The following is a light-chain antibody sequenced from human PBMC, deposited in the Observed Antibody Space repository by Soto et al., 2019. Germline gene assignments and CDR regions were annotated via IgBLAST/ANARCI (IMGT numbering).Light chain of an antibody. CDR2: SNN. CDR3: AAWDDSLSGVV. J-gene: IGLJ2*01. Sequence: QSVLTQPPSASGTPGQRVTISCSGTSSNIGSNYEFWYQHLQGTAPKILIYSNNQRPSGVPDRFSGSKSGTSASLAISGLRYEDEADYYCAAWDDSLSGVVFGGGTKLTVL. V-gene: IGLV1-47*02. CDR1: SSNIGSNY.